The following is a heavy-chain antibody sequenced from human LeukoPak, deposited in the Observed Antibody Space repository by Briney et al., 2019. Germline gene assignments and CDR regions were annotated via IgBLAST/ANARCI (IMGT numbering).Heavy chain of an antibody. CDR2: INPNSGGT. CDR3: ARSPSIVGATPDDY. CDR1: GYTFTSYG. J-gene: IGHJ4*02. Sequence: ASVKVSCKASGYTFTSYGISWVRQAPGQGLEWMGWINPNSGGTNYAQKFQGRVTMTRDTSISTAYMELSRLRSDDTAVYYCARSPSIVGATPDDYWGQGTLVTVSS. D-gene: IGHD1-26*01. V-gene: IGHV1-2*02.